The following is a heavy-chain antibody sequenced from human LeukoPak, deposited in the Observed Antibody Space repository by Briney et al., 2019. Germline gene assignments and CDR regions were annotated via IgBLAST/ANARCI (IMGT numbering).Heavy chain of an antibody. J-gene: IGHJ4*02. CDR2: IYSGGST. D-gene: IGHD6-19*01. Sequence: AGSLRVYCAAVAVTVRSNYMSWVRQAPGKGLEWVSVIYSGGSTYYADSVKGRFTISRDNSKNTLYLQMNSLRPEDTAVYYCARAGRSSGWPNFDYWGQGTLVTVSS. CDR1: AVTVRSNY. V-gene: IGHV3-53*01. CDR3: ARAGRSSGWPNFDY.